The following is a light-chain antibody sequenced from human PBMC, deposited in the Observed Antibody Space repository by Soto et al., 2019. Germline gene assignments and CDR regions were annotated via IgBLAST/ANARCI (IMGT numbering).Light chain of an antibody. CDR2: DVT. CDR3: CSYAGNYIYV. Sequence: QSVLTQPRSVSGSPGQSVTISCTGTSSDVGAYDYVSWYQQHPGKAPYLMVYDVTKRPSGVPDRFSGSKSGNTASLTISGLQAEDEADYYCCSYAGNYIYVFGTGTKVIVL. J-gene: IGLJ1*01. CDR1: SSDVGAYDY. V-gene: IGLV2-11*01.